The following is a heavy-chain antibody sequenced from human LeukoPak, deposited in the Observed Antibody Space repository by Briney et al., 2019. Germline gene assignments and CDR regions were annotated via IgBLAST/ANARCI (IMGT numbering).Heavy chain of an antibody. CDR3: ARGLRPAVLRYFDWLPTNWFDP. Sequence: SETLSLTCTASGGSISSYYWSWIRQPPGKGLEWIGYIYYSGSTNYNPSLKSRVNISVDTSKNQFSLKLSSVTAADTAVYYCARGLRPAVLRYFDWLPTNWFDPWGQGTLVSVSS. CDR2: IYYSGST. D-gene: IGHD3-9*01. J-gene: IGHJ5*02. V-gene: IGHV4-59*01. CDR1: GGSISSYY.